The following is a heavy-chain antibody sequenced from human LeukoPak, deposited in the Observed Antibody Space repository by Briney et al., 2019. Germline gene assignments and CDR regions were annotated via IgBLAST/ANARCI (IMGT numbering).Heavy chain of an antibody. CDR1: GYTFTSYG. V-gene: IGHV1-18*01. D-gene: IGHD3-3*01. CDR3: AKGHTTIFGVVIRNHYYMDV. CDR2: ISAYNGNT. J-gene: IGHJ6*03. Sequence: ASVKVSCKASGYTFTSYGISWVRQAPGQGLEWMGWISAYNGNTNYAQKLQGRVTMTTDTSTSTAYMELRSLRSDDTAVYYCAKGHTTIFGVVIRNHYYMDVWGKGTTVTVSS.